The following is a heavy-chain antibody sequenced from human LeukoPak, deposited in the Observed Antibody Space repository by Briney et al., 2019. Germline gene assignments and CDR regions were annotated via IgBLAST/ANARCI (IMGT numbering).Heavy chain of an antibody. Sequence: GGSLRLSCAASGFTFSNYAMSWVRQAPGQGLEWVSTISGSGDTTYYADSVKARFTISRDNSKKTLYLQMNSLRAEDTAVYYCARASDYDSGGYYIGGTFDYWGQGTLVTVSS. CDR3: ARASDYDSGGYYIGGTFDY. D-gene: IGHD3-22*01. CDR2: ISGSGDTT. J-gene: IGHJ4*02. V-gene: IGHV3-23*01. CDR1: GFTFSNYA.